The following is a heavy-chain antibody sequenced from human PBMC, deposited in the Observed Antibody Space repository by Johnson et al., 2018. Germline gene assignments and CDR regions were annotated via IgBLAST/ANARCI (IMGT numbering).Heavy chain of an antibody. J-gene: IGHJ3*02. V-gene: IGHV3-74*02. CDR3: VRTVNIDWRNAFHI. CDR2: INTDGSNI. CDR1: GFTFSNYW. Sequence: EVQLLESGGGLVQPGGSLRLSCAASGFTFSNYWMHWVRQASGTGLVWVSRINTDGSNIGYADSVKGRFAISRDNAKNPLYLQMDSLRAEDTAVYYCVRTVNIDWRNAFHIWGQGTMVTVSS. D-gene: IGHD3-9*01.